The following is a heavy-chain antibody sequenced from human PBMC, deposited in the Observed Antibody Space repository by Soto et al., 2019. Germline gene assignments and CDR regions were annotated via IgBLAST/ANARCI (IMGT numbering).Heavy chain of an antibody. CDR3: ARDRDYYDCGGF. CDR2: ISTSNGNT. CDR1: GYTFTNHG. J-gene: IGHJ4*02. D-gene: IGHD3-22*01. V-gene: IGHV1-18*01. Sequence: QVQLVQSGAEVKNPGASVEVSCKTSGYTFTNHGISWVRQAPGQGLEWMGWISTSNGNTNYAHNLQGRVTMTTDKSTRTAYMELRSLRSDDTAVYFCARDRDYYDCGGFWGQVTLVTVSS.